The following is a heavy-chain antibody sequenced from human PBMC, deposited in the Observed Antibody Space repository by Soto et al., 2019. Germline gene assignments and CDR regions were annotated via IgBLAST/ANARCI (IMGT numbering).Heavy chain of an antibody. CDR2: INWNSDTI. CDR1: GFRFDDYA. J-gene: IGHJ4*02. V-gene: IGHV3-9*01. D-gene: IGHD3-22*01. Sequence: EVQLVESGGGSVQPGGSLRLSCVASGFRFDDYAMHWVRQRPGKGLEWVAGINWNSDTIGYDDSVKGRFIVSRDNAEGCLLLQMSSLRAEDTAIYFCAMSNSNGLYYHFESWGQGTPVTVSS. CDR3: AMSNSNGLYYHFES.